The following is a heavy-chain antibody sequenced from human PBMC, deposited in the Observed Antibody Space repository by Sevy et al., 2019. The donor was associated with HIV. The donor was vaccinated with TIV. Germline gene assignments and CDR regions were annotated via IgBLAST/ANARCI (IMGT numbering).Heavy chain of an antibody. CDR2: ISAYNGNT. J-gene: IGHJ3*02. CDR3: ARDRAIVVVTIDAFDI. Sequence: ASVKVSCKASGYTFTSYGISWVRQAPGQGLEWMGWISAYNGNTNYAQKLQGRVTMTTDTSTSTAYMELRCLRSDDTAVYYCARDRAIVVVTIDAFDIWGQGTMVTVSS. D-gene: IGHD3-22*01. CDR1: GYTFTSYG. V-gene: IGHV1-18*01.